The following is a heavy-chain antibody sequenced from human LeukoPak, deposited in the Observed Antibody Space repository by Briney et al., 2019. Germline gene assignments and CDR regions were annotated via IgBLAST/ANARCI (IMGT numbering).Heavy chain of an antibody. V-gene: IGHV3-30*18. D-gene: IGHD1-1*01. CDR2: ISYDGSNK. Sequence: GGSLRLSCAVSGFTFSSYWMSWVRQAPGKGLEWVAVISYDGSNKYYADSVKGRFTISRDNSKNTLYLQMNSLRAEDTAVYYCAKDQLEGYYYYMDVWGKGTTVTVSS. J-gene: IGHJ6*03. CDR3: AKDQLEGYYYYMDV. CDR1: GFTFSSYW.